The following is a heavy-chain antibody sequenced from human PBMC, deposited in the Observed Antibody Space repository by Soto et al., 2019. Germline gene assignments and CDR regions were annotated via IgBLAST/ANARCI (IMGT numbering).Heavy chain of an antibody. V-gene: IGHV1-69*17. CDR3: ARARGMTAVNYYGLEV. J-gene: IGHJ6*02. CDR1: GATFSSFA. Sequence: QVQMVQSGAEVKAPGSSVKVSCTTSGATFSSFAISCVRQAPGQGFQWMGVVITILNIIKYAHNFQDRVKIAADKSSNTAYRELSSLTSEATSTFSCARARGMTAVNYYGLEVWCQGTRVTVS. D-gene: IGHD4-17*01. CDR2: VITILNII.